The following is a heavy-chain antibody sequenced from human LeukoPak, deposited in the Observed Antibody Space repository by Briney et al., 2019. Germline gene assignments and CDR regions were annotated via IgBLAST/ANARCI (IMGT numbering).Heavy chain of an antibody. CDR1: GYTFTSYD. V-gene: IGHV1-8*01. CDR2: MNPNSGNT. Sequence: ASVKVSCXASGYTFTSYDINWVRQATGQGLGWMGWMNPNSGNTGYAQKFQGRVTTTRNTSISTAYMELSSLRSEDTAVYYCARGVVDYYDSSGWLGREDYWGQGTLVTVSS. CDR3: ARGVVDYYDSSGWLGREDY. D-gene: IGHD3-22*01. J-gene: IGHJ4*02.